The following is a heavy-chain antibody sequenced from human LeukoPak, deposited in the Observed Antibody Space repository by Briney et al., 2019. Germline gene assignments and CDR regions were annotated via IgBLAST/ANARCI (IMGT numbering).Heavy chain of an antibody. V-gene: IGHV1-2*02. D-gene: IGHD6-6*01. CDR1: GYTFTGYY. Sequence: ASVTVSCKASGYTFTGYYMHWVRQAPGQGLAWMGWINPNSGGTNYAQKFQGRVTMTRDTSISTAYMELSRLRSDDTAVYYCARVYSSSAYGYWGQGTLVTVSS. CDR2: INPNSGGT. CDR3: ARVYSSSAYGY. J-gene: IGHJ4*02.